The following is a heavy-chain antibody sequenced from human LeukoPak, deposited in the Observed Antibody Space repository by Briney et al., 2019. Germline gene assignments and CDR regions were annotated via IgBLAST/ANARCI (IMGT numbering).Heavy chain of an antibody. V-gene: IGHV3-74*01. J-gene: IGHJ2*01. Sequence: GGSLRLSCAASGYTFSTYWMHWVRQGPGKGLVWVSRINEDGSSTSYAESVRGRFTISRDNAKNSLYLQMNSLRAEDTAVYYCARDGVAAGGYWYFDLWGRGTLVTVSS. CDR2: INEDGSST. CDR1: GYTFSTYW. CDR3: ARDGVAAGGYWYFDL. D-gene: IGHD2-15*01.